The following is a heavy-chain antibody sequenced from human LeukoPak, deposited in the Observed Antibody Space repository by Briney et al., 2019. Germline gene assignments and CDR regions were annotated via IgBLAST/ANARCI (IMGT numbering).Heavy chain of an antibody. V-gene: IGHV3-74*01. CDR3: ARDLKRDAYNPFDY. D-gene: IGHD5-24*01. J-gene: IGHJ4*02. Sequence: GGSLRLSCAASGFTFSRYWMYWVRQAPGKGLVWVSQINGDGSATSYADPVKGRFTISRDNAKNTMYLQMNSLRAEDTAVYYCARDLKRDAYNPFDYWGQGTLVTVSS. CDR1: GFTFSRYW. CDR2: INGDGSAT.